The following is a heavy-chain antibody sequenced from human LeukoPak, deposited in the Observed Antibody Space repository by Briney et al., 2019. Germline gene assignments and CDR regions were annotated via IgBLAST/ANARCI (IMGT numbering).Heavy chain of an antibody. V-gene: IGHV4-31*03. CDR1: GGSISSGGYY. D-gene: IGHD6-13*01. J-gene: IGHJ5*02. Sequence: SQTLSLTCTVSGGSISSGGYYWRWIRQHPGKGLEWIGYTYYSGSTYYNPSLKSRVTISVDTSKNQFSLKLSSVTAADTAVYYCARGRGQQLVLLVDWFDPWGQGTLVTVSS. CDR3: ARGRGQQLVLLVDWFDP. CDR2: TYYSGST.